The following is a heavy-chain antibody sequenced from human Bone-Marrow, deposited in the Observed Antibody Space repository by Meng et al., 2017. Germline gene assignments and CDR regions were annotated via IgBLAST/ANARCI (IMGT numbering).Heavy chain of an antibody. V-gene: IGHV4-39*07. J-gene: IGHJ6*02. CDR3: ASQVGYCSGGSCYSAYYYGMDV. CDR1: GGSISSSSYY. D-gene: IGHD2-15*01. CDR2: IYYSGST. Sequence: GSLRLSCTVSGGSISSSSYYWGWIRQPPGKGLEWIGSIYYSGSTYYNPSLKSRVTISVDTSKNQFSLKLSSVTAADTAVYYCASQVGYCSGGSCYSAYYYGMDVWGQGTTVTVSS.